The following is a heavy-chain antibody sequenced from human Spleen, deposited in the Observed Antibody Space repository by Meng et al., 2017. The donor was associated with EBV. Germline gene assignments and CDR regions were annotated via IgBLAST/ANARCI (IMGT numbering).Heavy chain of an antibody. CDR3: ASESGRGFTPDY. V-gene: IGHV1-69*01. D-gene: IGHD3-10*01. CDR1: GGTFNSDA. Sequence: QVQVVQSGAEGKKPGSSVKVSCWTSGGTFNSDAVSWVRQAPGQGLEWMGGLIPMSGAPHYAQKFQGRVTITADESTNTHYMNLTNLRSDDTAMYYCASESGRGFTPDYWGQGTLVTVSS. CDR2: LIPMSGAP. J-gene: IGHJ4*02.